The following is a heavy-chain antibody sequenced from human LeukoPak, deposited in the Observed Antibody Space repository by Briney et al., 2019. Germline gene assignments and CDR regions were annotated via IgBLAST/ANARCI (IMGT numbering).Heavy chain of an antibody. CDR3: ARGATTLDY. CDR2: IYSGGST. V-gene: IGHV3-53*01. D-gene: IGHD1-26*01. J-gene: IGHJ4*02. Sequence: GGSLRLSCAASGFTFSDYRMHWVRQAPGKGLEWVSVIYSGGSTYYADSVKGRFTISRDNSKNTLYLQMNSLRAEDTAVYYCARGATTLDYWGQGTLVTVSS. CDR1: GFTFSDYR.